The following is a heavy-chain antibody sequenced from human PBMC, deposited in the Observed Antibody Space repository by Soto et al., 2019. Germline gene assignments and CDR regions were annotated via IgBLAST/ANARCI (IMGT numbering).Heavy chain of an antibody. V-gene: IGHV3-30-3*01. CDR2: ISYDGSNK. CDR3: ARVTSHCSSTSCPIIAAAGIGAFDI. Sequence: GGSLRLSCAASGFTFSSYAMHWVRQAPGKGLEWVAVISYDGSNKYYADSVKGRFTISRDNSKNTLYLQMNSLRAEDTAVYYCARVTSHCSSTSCPIIAAAGIGAFDIWGQGTMVTVSS. J-gene: IGHJ3*02. CDR1: GFTFSSYA. D-gene: IGHD2-2*01.